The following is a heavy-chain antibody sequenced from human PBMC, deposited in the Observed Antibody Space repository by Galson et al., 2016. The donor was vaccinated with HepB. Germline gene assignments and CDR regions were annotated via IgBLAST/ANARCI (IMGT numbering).Heavy chain of an antibody. CDR3: TRVFGLVWKMFDH. CDR2: IFYIGTT. D-gene: IGHD3/OR15-3a*01. CDR1: GVSITSGGYY. J-gene: IGHJ4*02. V-gene: IGHV4-31*03. Sequence: TLSLTCSVSGVSITSGGYYWSWVRHVPGKGLEWIGSIFYIGTTYYTPSLKGRVTMSVDTTKNQFSLRLSSVTAAATAVYYCTRVFGLVWKMFDHWGRGALVTVSS.